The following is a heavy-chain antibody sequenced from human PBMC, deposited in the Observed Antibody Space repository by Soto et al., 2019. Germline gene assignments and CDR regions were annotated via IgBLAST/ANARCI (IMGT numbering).Heavy chain of an antibody. Sequence: QEQLVQSGAEVKEPGASVKVSCKASGYTFINYYIHWVRQAPGQGLEWMAIINPMGGSTNYAQEFQGRVTLTSHTSTRSVYMELSSLRFEDTALFYCARDLAAGDLWGQGTLVTVSS. CDR2: INPMGGST. CDR3: ARDLAAGDL. J-gene: IGHJ5*02. D-gene: IGHD6-13*01. CDR1: GYTFINYY. V-gene: IGHV1-46*01.